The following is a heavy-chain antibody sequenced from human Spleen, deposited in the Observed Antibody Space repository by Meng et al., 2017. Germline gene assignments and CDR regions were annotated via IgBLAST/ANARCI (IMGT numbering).Heavy chain of an antibody. V-gene: IGHV1-2*06. CDR2: INPNSGDT. J-gene: IGHJ4*02. CDR1: GYTFTAYY. CDR3: ARDEDISAAGYLLGDF. Sequence: QVVVLQAVGEMHHTGAYVMVSSKPAGYTFTAYYIHWVRQAPEHGLEWMDRINPNSGDTNNAQKFQGRVTMTRDTSISTAYMELSVLRSDATAVYYCARDEDISAAGYLLGDFWGQGTLVTVSS. D-gene: IGHD6-13*01.